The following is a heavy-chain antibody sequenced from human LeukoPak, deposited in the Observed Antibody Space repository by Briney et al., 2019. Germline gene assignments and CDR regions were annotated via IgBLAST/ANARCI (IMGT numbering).Heavy chain of an antibody. Sequence: GASVKVSCKASGYTFTSYGISWVRQAPGQGLEWMGWISAYNGNTNYAQKLQGGVTMTTDTSTSTAYMQPRSLRSDATAVYYCARLSPIEPTTWFDPWGQGTLVTVSS. V-gene: IGHV1-18*01. D-gene: IGHD1-26*01. CDR3: ARLSPIEPTTWFDP. CDR2: ISAYNGNT. CDR1: GYTFTSYG. J-gene: IGHJ5*02.